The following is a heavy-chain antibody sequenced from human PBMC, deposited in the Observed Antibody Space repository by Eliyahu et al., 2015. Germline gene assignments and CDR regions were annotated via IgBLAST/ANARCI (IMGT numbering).Heavy chain of an antibody. J-gene: IGHJ1*01. Sequence: QVQLVQSGAEVKKPGASVKVSCKASGYTFTSXGXSWVRQAPGXGLEWMGWISAYNGNTNYAQKLQGRVTMTTDTSTSTAYMELRSLRSDDTAVYYCARPSTYYDILTGPGYFQHWGQGTLVTVSS. D-gene: IGHD3-9*01. V-gene: IGHV1-18*01. CDR3: ARPSTYYDILTGPGYFQH. CDR2: ISAYNGNT. CDR1: GYTFTSXG.